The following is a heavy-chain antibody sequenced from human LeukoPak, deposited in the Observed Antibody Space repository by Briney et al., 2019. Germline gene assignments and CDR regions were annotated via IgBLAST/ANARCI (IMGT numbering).Heavy chain of an antibody. J-gene: IGHJ4*02. Sequence: ASVKVSCKASGYTFTSYGISWVRQAPGQGLEWMGWISAYNGNTNYALKFQGRVTMTTDTSTSTAYVELRSLTSDDTAIYSCARDVVYFYGSGSYADYWGQGTLVTVSS. V-gene: IGHV1-18*01. CDR2: ISAYNGNT. CDR1: GYTFTSYG. CDR3: ARDVVYFYGSGSYADY. D-gene: IGHD3-10*01.